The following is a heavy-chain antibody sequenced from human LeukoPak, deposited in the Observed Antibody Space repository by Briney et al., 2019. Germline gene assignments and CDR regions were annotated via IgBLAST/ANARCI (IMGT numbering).Heavy chain of an antibody. CDR1: GGTFSSYA. CDR2: IIPIFGTA. V-gene: IGHV1-69*06. Sequence: ASVTVSCTASGGTFSSYAISWVRQAPGQGLEWMGGIIPIFGTANYAQKFQGRVTITADKSTSTAYMELSSLRSEDTAVYYCARGGAIVQWLVGGGFDYWGQGTLVTVSS. CDR3: ARGGAIVQWLVGGGFDY. J-gene: IGHJ4*02. D-gene: IGHD6-19*01.